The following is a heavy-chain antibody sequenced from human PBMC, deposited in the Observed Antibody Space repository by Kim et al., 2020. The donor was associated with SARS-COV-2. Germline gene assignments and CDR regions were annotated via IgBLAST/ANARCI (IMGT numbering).Heavy chain of an antibody. V-gene: IGHV3-7*03. J-gene: IGHJ4*02. D-gene: IGHD2-8*02. CDR3: ARNYWYYFDY. Sequence: VVSVHGRFPISRDNAKKSFYLQMNGLRAEDTAVYYCARNYWYYFDYWGQGALVTVSS.